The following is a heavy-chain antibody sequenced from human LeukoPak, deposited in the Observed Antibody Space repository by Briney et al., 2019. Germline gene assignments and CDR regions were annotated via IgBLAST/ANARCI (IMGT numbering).Heavy chain of an antibody. CDR3: ARDQQQWEDY. CDR1: GFTFSSYA. D-gene: IGHD6-19*01. J-gene: IGHJ4*02. CDR2: ISYDGSNK. Sequence: GGSLRLSCAASGFTFSSYAMHWVRQAPGKGLEWVAVISYDGSNKYYADSVKGRFTISRDNSKDTLYLQMNSLRAEDTAVYYCARDQQQWEDYWGQGTLVTVSS. V-gene: IGHV3-30-3*01.